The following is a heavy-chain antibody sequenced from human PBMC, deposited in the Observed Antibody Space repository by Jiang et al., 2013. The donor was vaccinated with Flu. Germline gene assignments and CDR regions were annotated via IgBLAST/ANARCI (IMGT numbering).Heavy chain of an antibody. V-gene: IGHV3-15*07. CDR3: TTEYYYDSSGYPDY. Sequence: VQLLESGGGLVKPGGSLRLSCAASGFTFSNAWMNWVRQAPGKGLEWVGRIKSKTDGGTTDYAAPVKGRFTISRDDSKNTLYLQMNSLKTEDTAVYYCTTEYYYDSSGYPDYWGQGTLVTVSS. D-gene: IGHD3-22*01. CDR1: GFTFSNAW. J-gene: IGHJ4*02. CDR2: IKSKTDGGTT.